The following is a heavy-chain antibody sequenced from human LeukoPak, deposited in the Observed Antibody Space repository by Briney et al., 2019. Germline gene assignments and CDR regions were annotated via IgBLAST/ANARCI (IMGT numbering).Heavy chain of an antibody. CDR1: GYTFTGYY. CDR3: ARRSLTYYYGSGSYKGAFDI. D-gene: IGHD3-10*01. V-gene: IGHV1-2*02. CDR2: INPNSGGT. J-gene: IGHJ3*02. Sequence: ASVKVSCKASGYTFTGYYMHWVRQAPGQGLEWMGWINPNSGGTNYAQKFQGRVTMTRDTSISTAYMELSRLRSDDTAVYYCARRSLTYYYGSGSYKGAFDIWGQGTMVTVSS.